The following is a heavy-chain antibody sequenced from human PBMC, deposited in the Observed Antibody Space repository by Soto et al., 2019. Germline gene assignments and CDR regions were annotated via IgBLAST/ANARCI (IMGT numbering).Heavy chain of an antibody. CDR3: ARDRGGLWFGELPI. CDR2: IYYSGST. D-gene: IGHD3-10*01. V-gene: IGHV4-59*01. CDR1: GGSISSYY. J-gene: IGHJ4*02. Sequence: QVQLQESGPGLVKPSETLSLTCTVSGGSISSYYWSWIRQPPGKGLEWIGYIYYSGSTNYNPSLKSRVTISVDTSKNQFSLKLSSVTAADTAVYYCARDRGGLWFGELPIWGQGTLVTVSS.